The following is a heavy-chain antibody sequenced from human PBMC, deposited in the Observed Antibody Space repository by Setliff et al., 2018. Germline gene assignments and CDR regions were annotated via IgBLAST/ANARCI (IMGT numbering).Heavy chain of an antibody. CDR1: GGTFSSYA. CDR2: IIPILGIA. V-gene: IGHV1-69*10. CDR3: VRTHWDTWIRGAFDI. Sequence: ASVKVSCKASGGTFSSYAISWVRQAPGQGLEWMGGIIPILGIANYAQKFQGRVTITADKSTSTAYMELSSLRSEDTAVYYCVRTHWDTWIRGAFDIWGQGTMVTV. J-gene: IGHJ3*02. D-gene: IGHD3-10*01.